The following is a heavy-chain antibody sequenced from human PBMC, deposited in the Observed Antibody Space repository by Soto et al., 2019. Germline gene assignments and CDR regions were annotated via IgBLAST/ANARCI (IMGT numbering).Heavy chain of an antibody. CDR1: GGSISSSSYY. J-gene: IGHJ5*02. V-gene: IGHV4-39*01. D-gene: IGHD1-7*01. CDR2: MYYSGST. Sequence: SETLSLTCTVSGGSISSSSYYWGWIRQPPGKGLEWIGSMYYSGSTYYNPSLKSRVTISADTPKNQFSLKLSSVTAADTAVYYCARHSKNWNSNWLDPWGQGTLVTVSS. CDR3: ARHSKNWNSNWLDP.